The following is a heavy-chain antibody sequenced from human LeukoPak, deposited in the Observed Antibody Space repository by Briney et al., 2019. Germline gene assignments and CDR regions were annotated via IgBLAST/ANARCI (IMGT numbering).Heavy chain of an antibody. Sequence: PSETLSLTCTVSGGSISSYYWSWIRQPPGKGLEWIGYIYYSGSTNYNPSLKSRVTISVDTSKNQFSLKLSSVTAADTAVYYCASNSDSSSWYFQHWGQGTLVTVSS. J-gene: IGHJ1*01. D-gene: IGHD6-13*01. V-gene: IGHV4-59*01. CDR3: ASNSDSSSWYFQH. CDR2: IYYSGST. CDR1: GGSISSYY.